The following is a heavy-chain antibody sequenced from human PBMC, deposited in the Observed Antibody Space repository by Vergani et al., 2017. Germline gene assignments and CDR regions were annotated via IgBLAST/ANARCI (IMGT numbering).Heavy chain of an antibody. CDR3: VKGYPDPRITIFGVVTDDAFDI. J-gene: IGHJ3*02. CDR1: GFTFSSYA. D-gene: IGHD3-3*01. Sequence: EVQLLESGGGLVQPGGSLRLSCAASGFTFSSYAMSWVRQAPGKGLEWVSAISGSGGSTDYPASVKGRFTISRDNSKTTLYLQMNSLQAEDTAVYYCVKGYPDPRITIFGVVTDDAFDIWGQGKMVT. CDR2: ISGSGGST. V-gene: IGHV3-23*01.